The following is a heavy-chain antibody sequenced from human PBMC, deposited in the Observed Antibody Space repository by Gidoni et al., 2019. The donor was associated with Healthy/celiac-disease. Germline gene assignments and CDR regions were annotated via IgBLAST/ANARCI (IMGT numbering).Heavy chain of an antibody. CDR3: ARDQGSDDFDI. CDR1: GYTFTSYY. CDR2: INPSGGST. J-gene: IGHJ3*02. V-gene: IGHV1-46*01. Sequence: HVQLVQSGAEVKKPGASVKVSCTASGYTFTSYYMHWVRQAPGQGLEWMGIINPSGGSTSYAQKCQGRVTMTRDTSTSTVYMELSSLRSEDTAVYYCARDQGSDDFDIWGQGTMVTVSS.